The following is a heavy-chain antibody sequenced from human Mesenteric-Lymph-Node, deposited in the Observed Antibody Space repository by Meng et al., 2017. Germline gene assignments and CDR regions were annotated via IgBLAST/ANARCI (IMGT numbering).Heavy chain of an antibody. CDR2: IYYGGTT. D-gene: IGHD5-18*01. J-gene: IGHJ4*02. CDR1: GGSVSSGSYY. Sequence: GPPQGSGPGLVRPSETLSLTCTVSGGSVSSGSYYWSLIRQPPGKGLEWIGYIYYGGTTNYNPSLKSRVTISADTSKNQFSLKLSSVTAADTAVYYCARGSRGYSYGWGQGTLVTVSS. V-gene: IGHV4-61*01. CDR3: ARGSRGYSYG.